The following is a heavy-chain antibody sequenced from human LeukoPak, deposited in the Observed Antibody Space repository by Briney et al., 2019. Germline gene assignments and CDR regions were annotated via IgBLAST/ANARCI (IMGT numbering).Heavy chain of an antibody. CDR1: GRSISSYC. V-gene: IGHV4-4*07. Sequence: SETLSLTWTVSGRSISSYCWGWIRQPAGKGLEWIGRIYTSGSPNYNRSLKSRVTMSVDTSKNQFSLKLSSVTAADTAVYYCARALLAAFGGGNANDAFDIGGQGTMVTVSS. CDR3: ARALLAAFGGGNANDAFDI. CDR2: IYTSGSP. D-gene: IGHD2-21*01. J-gene: IGHJ3*02.